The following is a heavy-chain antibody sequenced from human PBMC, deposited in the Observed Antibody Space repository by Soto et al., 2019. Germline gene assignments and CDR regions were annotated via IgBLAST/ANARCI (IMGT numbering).Heavy chain of an antibody. CDR3: ARGLSNRGWYSYLELDY. D-gene: IGHD6-19*01. Sequence: SETLSLTCAVYGGSFSGYYWSWIRQPPGKGLEWIGEINHSVSTNYNPSLKSRVTISVDTSKNQFSLKLSSVTAADTAVYYCARGLSNRGWYSYLELDYWGQGTLVTVSS. CDR1: GGSFSGYY. J-gene: IGHJ4*02. V-gene: IGHV4-34*01. CDR2: INHSVST.